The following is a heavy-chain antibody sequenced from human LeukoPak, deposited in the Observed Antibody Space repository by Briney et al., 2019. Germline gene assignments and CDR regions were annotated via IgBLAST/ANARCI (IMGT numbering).Heavy chain of an antibody. D-gene: IGHD3-9*01. J-gene: IGHJ4*02. CDR1: KFTFSTSA. Sequence: GGSLRLSCAASKFTFSTSAMSWVRQAPGKGLEWVSAISGSGANTYYVDSVKGRFTISRDNSKNTLYLEMSSLRSDDTAVYYCAKESQTYYDIMTGYPNYYFDYWSQGTLVTVSS. V-gene: IGHV3-23*01. CDR3: AKESQTYYDIMTGYPNYYFDY. CDR2: ISGSGANT.